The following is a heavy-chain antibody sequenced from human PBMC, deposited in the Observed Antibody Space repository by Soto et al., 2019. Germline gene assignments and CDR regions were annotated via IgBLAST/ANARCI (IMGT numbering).Heavy chain of an antibody. CDR2: INPSSGST. D-gene: IGHD1-1*01. CDR3: ARDERTGIAAQRGFAFHV. V-gene: IGHV1-46*01. Sequence: QVQLVQSGAEVEKPGASVKVSCKASGYTFTTYFMHWVRQAPGQGLEWMGIINPSSGSTTYAQKCQGRVTMTRDTSARTVYRDLTSLRSEDTAVYYCARDERTGIAAQRGFAFHVCGQGTTGTVSS. CDR1: GYTFTTYF. J-gene: IGHJ6*02.